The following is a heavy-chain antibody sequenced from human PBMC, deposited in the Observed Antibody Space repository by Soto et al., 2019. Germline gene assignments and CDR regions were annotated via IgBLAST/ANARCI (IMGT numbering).Heavy chain of an antibody. J-gene: IGHJ3*02. D-gene: IGHD2-2*01. CDR2: INPNSGGT. V-gene: IGHV1-2*04. CDR3: ARASTMRAFDI. CDR1: GYTFTGYY. Sequence: VSVKVSCKASGYTFTGYYMHWVRQAPGQGLEWMGWINPNSGGTNYAQKFQGWVTMTRDTSISTAYMELSRLRSDDTAVYYCARASTMRAFDIWGQGTMVTVSS.